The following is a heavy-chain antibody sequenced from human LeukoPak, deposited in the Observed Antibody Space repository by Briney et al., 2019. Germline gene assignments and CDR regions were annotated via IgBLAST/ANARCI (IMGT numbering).Heavy chain of an antibody. J-gene: IGHJ5*02. V-gene: IGHV4-30-2*01. CDR1: GGSISSGGYS. CDR3: ARGKRGVRGVFGCVWFDP. Sequence: SETLSLTCAVSGGSISSGGYSWSWIRQPPGKGLEWIGYIYHSGSTYYNPSLKSRVTISVDRSKNQFSLKLSSVTAADTAVYYCARGKRGVRGVFGCVWFDPWGQGTLVTVSS. CDR2: IYHSGST. D-gene: IGHD3-10*01.